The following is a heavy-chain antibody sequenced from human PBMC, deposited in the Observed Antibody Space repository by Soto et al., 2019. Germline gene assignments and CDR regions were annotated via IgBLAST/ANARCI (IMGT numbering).Heavy chain of an antibody. CDR3: ARGINDIVVVVAALEGFGMDV. J-gene: IGHJ6*02. D-gene: IGHD2-15*01. Sequence: GGSLRLSCAASGFTFSSYAMHWVRQAPGKGLEWVAVISYDGSNKYYADSVKGRFTISRDNSKNTLYLQMNSLRAEDTAVYYCARGINDIVVVVAALEGFGMDVWGQGTTVTVSS. V-gene: IGHV3-30-3*01. CDR1: GFTFSSYA. CDR2: ISYDGSNK.